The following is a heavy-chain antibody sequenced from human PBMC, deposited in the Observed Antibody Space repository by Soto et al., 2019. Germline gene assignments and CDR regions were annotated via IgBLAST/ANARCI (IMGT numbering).Heavy chain of an antibody. D-gene: IGHD6-19*01. CDR1: GGSISSSSYY. V-gene: IGHV4-39*01. CDR3: ASPHSSGWYYFDY. Sequence: PSETLSLTCTVSGGSISSSSYYWVWIRQPPGKGLEWIGSIYYSGSAYYNPSLKSRVTISVDTSKNQFSLKLSSVTAADTAVYYCASPHSSGWYYFDYWGQGTLVTVSS. J-gene: IGHJ4*02. CDR2: IYYSGSA.